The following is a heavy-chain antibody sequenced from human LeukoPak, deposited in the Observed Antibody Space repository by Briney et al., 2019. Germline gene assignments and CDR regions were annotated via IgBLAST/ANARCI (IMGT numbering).Heavy chain of an antibody. V-gene: IGHV4-59*01. CDR3: ARDGTHYYDSSGPPLAFDI. CDR1: GGSISSYY. Sequence: SETLSLTCTVSGGSISSYYWSWIRQPPGKGLEWIGYIYYSGSTNYNPSLKSRVTISVDTSKNQFSLELSSVTAADTAVYYCARDGTHYYDSSGPPLAFDIWGQGTMVTVSS. D-gene: IGHD3-22*01. CDR2: IYYSGST. J-gene: IGHJ3*02.